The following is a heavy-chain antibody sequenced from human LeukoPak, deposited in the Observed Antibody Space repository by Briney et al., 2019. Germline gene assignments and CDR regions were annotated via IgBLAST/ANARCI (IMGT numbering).Heavy chain of an antibody. CDR2: ISSRSTYV. CDR3: AKAPSSWSNYYYYYGMDV. D-gene: IGHD6-13*01. J-gene: IGHJ6*02. Sequence: GGSLRLSCAASGFTFSSYDMNGVRRAPGKGVEWVSPISSRSTYVYYADSVEGRFTISRDNSKDTLYLQMNSLRAEDTAVYYCAKAPSSWSNYYYYYGMDVWGQGTTVTVSS. V-gene: IGHV3-21*04. CDR1: GFTFSSYD.